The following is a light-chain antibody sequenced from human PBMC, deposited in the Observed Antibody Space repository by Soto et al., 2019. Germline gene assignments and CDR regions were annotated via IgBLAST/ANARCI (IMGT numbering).Light chain of an antibody. CDR3: HQPTSWPRT. V-gene: IGKV3-11*01. CDR2: GAS. Sequence: EVVLTQSPGTLSLSPGERGTLSCRASQGVDNNYLAWYQQKPGQAPRLLIYGASNRATGIPARFSGSGSGTDFTLTISSLEPEDFAVYYCHQPTSWPRTFGQGGKVDIK. CDR1: QGVDNNY. J-gene: IGKJ1*01.